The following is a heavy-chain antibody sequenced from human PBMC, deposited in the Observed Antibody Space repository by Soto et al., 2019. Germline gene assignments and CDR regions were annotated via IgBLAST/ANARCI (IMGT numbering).Heavy chain of an antibody. J-gene: IGHJ4*02. Sequence: SLSLSCAASGFTFDDYDLHWVRQAPGKGLEWVSGINWNSDTIGYADSVKGRFTISRDNAKNSLYLQLSSLRPEDTAMYYCARPLYSHFDYWGQGTLVTVSS. CDR3: ARPLYSHFDY. D-gene: IGHD2-21*01. V-gene: IGHV3-9*01. CDR1: GFTFDDYD. CDR2: INWNSDTI.